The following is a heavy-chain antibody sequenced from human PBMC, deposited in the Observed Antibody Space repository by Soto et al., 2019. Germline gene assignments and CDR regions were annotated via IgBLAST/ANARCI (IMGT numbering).Heavy chain of an antibody. Sequence: QLQLQESGPGLVKPSETLSLTCTVSGGSISSSSYYWGWIRQPPGKGLEWIGSIYYSGSTYYNPSLKSRVTISVDTSKNQFSLKLSSVTAADTAVYYCARPVPVYSSSSLAYYFDYWGQGTLVTVSS. CDR1: GGSISSSSYY. V-gene: IGHV4-39*01. J-gene: IGHJ4*02. CDR2: IYYSGST. CDR3: ARPVPVYSSSSLAYYFDY. D-gene: IGHD6-6*01.